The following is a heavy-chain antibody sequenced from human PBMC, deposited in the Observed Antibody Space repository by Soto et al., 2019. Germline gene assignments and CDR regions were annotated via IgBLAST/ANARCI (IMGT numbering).Heavy chain of an antibody. CDR1: GFTFSTYA. V-gene: IGHV3-23*01. CDR2: ISGSGGST. CDR3: AKGMYDILTGYYNSVSWFDP. Sequence: GGSLRLSCASSGFTFSTYAMSWVRQAPGKGLEWVSAISGSGGSTYYADSVKGRFTISRDNSKNTLYLQMNSLRAEDTAVYYCAKGMYDILTGYYNSVSWFDPWGQGTLVTVSS. D-gene: IGHD3-9*01. J-gene: IGHJ5*02.